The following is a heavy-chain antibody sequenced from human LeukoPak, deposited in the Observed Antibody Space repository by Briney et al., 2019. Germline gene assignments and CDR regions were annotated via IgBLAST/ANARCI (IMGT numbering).Heavy chain of an antibody. V-gene: IGHV1-69*05. Sequence: ASVKVSCKASGGTFSSYAISWVRQAPGQGLEWMGRIIPIFGTANYAQKFQGRVTITTDESTSTAYMELRSLRSDDTAVYYCARDREVLRYFDWLSTTDDYWGQGTLVTVSS. CDR2: IIPIFGTA. CDR1: GGTFSSYA. D-gene: IGHD3-9*01. J-gene: IGHJ4*02. CDR3: ARDREVLRYFDWLSTTDDY.